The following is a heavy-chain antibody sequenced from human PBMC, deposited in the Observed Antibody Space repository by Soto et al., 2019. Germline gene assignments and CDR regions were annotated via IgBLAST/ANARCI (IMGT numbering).Heavy chain of an antibody. CDR3: ARGLILWFGELSRRGGYYYYMDV. J-gene: IGHJ6*03. CDR1: GGSFSGYQ. D-gene: IGHD3-10*01. Sequence: QVQLQQWGAGLLKPSETLSLTCAVYGGSFSGYQWIWIRQTPEKGLEWIGEINDSGNINYNPSLKSRVTILVDTAKKQISLRLRSVTAADTAVYYCARGLILWFGELSRRGGYYYYMDVWGKGTTVTVSS. CDR2: INDSGNI. V-gene: IGHV4-34*02.